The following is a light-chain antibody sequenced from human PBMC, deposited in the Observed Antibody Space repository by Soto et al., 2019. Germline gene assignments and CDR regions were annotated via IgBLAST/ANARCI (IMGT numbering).Light chain of an antibody. Sequence: QSVLTQPASVSGSPGQSITISCTGTSSDVGGYNYVSWYQQHPGKAPKLIIYEVSNRPSGVSNRFSGSKSGNTASLTISGRQAEDEADYYCNSYTSKSTGVFGTGTKLIVL. CDR3: NSYTSKSTGV. V-gene: IGLV2-14*01. CDR1: SSDVGGYNY. J-gene: IGLJ1*01. CDR2: EVS.